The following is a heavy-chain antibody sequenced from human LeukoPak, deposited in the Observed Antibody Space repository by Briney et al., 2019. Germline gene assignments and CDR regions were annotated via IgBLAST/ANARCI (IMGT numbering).Heavy chain of an antibody. Sequence: GGSLRLSCAASGFSFSGHWMHWARRLPGKGLVWVSRISPTGSTTSYADSVKGRFTVSRDNAKNTLYLQVNNLRAEDMAVYYCARGPSSNWSGLDFWGQGTLLTVSS. J-gene: IGHJ4*02. V-gene: IGHV3-74*01. CDR1: GFSFSGHW. CDR2: ISPTGSTT. CDR3: ARGPSSNWSGLDF. D-gene: IGHD6-13*01.